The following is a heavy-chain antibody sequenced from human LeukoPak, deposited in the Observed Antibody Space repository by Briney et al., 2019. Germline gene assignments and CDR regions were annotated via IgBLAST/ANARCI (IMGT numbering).Heavy chain of an antibody. CDR1: GFSFNSYP. J-gene: IGHJ4*02. Sequence: PGGSLGLSCAASGFSFNSYPMHWVRQAPGKGLEWVAVISNDGNNKYYADSVKGRFTISRDNSNNTLSLQMNGLRVEDTAVYYCARPDDSESFYRANHYWGRGTLVTVS. V-gene: IGHV3-30*04. D-gene: IGHD3-10*01. CDR3: ARPDDSESFYRANHY. CDR2: ISNDGNNK.